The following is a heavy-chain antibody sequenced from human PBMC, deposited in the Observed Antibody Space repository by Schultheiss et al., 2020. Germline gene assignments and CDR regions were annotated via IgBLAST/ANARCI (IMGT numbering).Heavy chain of an antibody. Sequence: GSLRLSCTVSGGSISSSSYYWGWIRQPPGKGLEWIGSIYYSGSTYYNPSLKSRVTISVDTSKNQFSLKLSSVTAADTAVYYCARHFVYIGSSAPTAYYYYGMDVWGQGTTVTVSS. V-gene: IGHV4-39*01. CDR2: IYYSGST. CDR3: ARHFVYIGSSAPTAYYYYGMDV. J-gene: IGHJ6*02. D-gene: IGHD6-13*01. CDR1: GGSISSSSYY.